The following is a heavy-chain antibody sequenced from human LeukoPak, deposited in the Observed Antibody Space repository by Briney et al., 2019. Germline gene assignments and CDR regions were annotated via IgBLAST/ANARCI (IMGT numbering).Heavy chain of an antibody. V-gene: IGHV4-59*11. CDR2: ISYSGST. CDR1: GGSISSHY. J-gene: IGHJ3*02. Sequence: SETLSLTCTVSGGSISSHYWTWIRQSPGKGLEWIGYISYSGSTNYNPSLKSRVTLSVDTSKNQFSLKLSSVTAADTAVYCCARDPTTVTKGFDIWGQGTMVTVSS. D-gene: IGHD4-17*01. CDR3: ARDPTTVTKGFDI.